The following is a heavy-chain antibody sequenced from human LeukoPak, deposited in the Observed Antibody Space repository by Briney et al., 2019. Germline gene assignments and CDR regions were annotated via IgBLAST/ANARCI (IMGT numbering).Heavy chain of an antibody. Sequence: PSETLSLTCTVSGGSISSGSYYWSWIRQPAGKGLEWIGRIYTSGSTNYNPSLKSRVTISVDTSKNQFSLKLSSVTAADTAVYYCARDGGITGTSWVVLPNADAFDIWGQGTMVTVSS. CDR1: GGSISSGSYY. CDR3: ARDGGITGTSWVVLPNADAFDI. V-gene: IGHV4-61*02. J-gene: IGHJ3*02. D-gene: IGHD1-7*01. CDR2: IYTSGST.